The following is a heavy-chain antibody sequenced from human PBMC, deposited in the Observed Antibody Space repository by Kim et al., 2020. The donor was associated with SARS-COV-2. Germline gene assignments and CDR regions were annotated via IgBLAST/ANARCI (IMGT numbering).Heavy chain of an antibody. V-gene: IGHV3-9*01. CDR1: GFTFDDYA. D-gene: IGHD1-26*01. J-gene: IGHJ4*02. CDR3: AKAGWEPPWGGHFDY. Sequence: GGSLRLSCAASGFTFDDYAMHWVRQAPGKGLEWVSGISWNSGSIGYADSVKGRFTISRDNAKNSLYLQMNSLRAEDTALYYCAKAGWEPPWGGHFDYWGQGTLVTVSS. CDR2: ISWNSGSI.